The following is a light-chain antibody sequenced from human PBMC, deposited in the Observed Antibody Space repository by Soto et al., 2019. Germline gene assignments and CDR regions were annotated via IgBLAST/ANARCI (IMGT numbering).Light chain of an antibody. J-gene: IGLJ2*01. CDR1: SSDVGGYNY. V-gene: IGLV2-14*01. CDR3: SSYTSSSTLGV. CDR2: DVS. Sequence: QSVLTQPASVSGSPGQSITISCPGNSSDVGGYNYVSWYQQHPGKAPKLMIYDVSNRPSGVSNRFSGSKSGNTASLTISGLQAEDEADYYCSSYTSSSTLGVFGGGTKVTVL.